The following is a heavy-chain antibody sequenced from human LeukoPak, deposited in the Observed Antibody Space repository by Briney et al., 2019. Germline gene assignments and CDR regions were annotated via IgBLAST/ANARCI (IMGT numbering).Heavy chain of an antibody. D-gene: IGHD1-26*01. CDR3: ARASGPFDC. V-gene: IGHV3-30*02. CDR1: GFTFNSYG. Sequence: GGSLRLSCAASGFTFNSYGMHWVRQAPGKGLEWVTFIQSDGSNKYYTDSVKGRFTISRDSSKNTLYLQMNSLRAEDTAVYYCARASGPFDCWGQGTLVTVSS. J-gene: IGHJ4*02. CDR2: IQSDGSNK.